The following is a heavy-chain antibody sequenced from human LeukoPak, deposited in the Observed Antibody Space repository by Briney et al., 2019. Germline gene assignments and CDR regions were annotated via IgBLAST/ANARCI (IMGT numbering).Heavy chain of an antibody. CDR1: GFTFDDYG. V-gene: IGHV3-20*04. J-gene: IGHJ4*02. D-gene: IGHD3-22*01. Sequence: GGSLRLSCAASGFTFDDYGMSWVRQAPGKGLEWVSGINWNGGGTGYADSVKGRFTISRDNAKNSLYLQMNSLRAEDTAVYYCARDPRGHYDSSGYYWGQGTLVTVSS. CDR3: ARDPRGHYDSSGYY. CDR2: INWNGGGT.